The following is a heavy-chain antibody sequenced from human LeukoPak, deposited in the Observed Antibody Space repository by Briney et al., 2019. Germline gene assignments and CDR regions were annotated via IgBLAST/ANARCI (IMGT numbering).Heavy chain of an antibody. D-gene: IGHD1-26*01. J-gene: IGHJ3*02. CDR2: ISAYNGNT. V-gene: IGHV1-18*01. CDR3: ARATKSAFDI. CDR1: GYTFTSYG. Sequence: ASVKVSCKASGYTFTSYGISWVRQAPGQGLEWMGWISAYNGNTNYAQKLQGRVTMTTDTSTTTAFIELRSLRSDDTAVYYCARATKSAFDIWGQGTMVTVSS.